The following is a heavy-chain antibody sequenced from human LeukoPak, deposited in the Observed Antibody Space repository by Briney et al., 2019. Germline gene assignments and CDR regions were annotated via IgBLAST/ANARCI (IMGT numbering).Heavy chain of an antibody. D-gene: IGHD2-2*01. CDR1: GFTACSDY. Sequence: GGSLRLSCAASGFTACSDYMRWGRQGPGKGVEWVSVIYSGGGTYYADSVKCRFTISSAKSKNTLYLQMNSLRAEDTAVYYCARDLAPYRHWGQGTLVTVSS. V-gene: IGHV3-66*01. CDR2: IYSGGGT. CDR3: ARDLAPYRH. J-gene: IGHJ4*02.